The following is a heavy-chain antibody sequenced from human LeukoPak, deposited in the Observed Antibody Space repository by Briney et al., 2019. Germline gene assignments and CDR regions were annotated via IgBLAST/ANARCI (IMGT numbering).Heavy chain of an antibody. CDR2: ISYDGSNK. J-gene: IGHJ4*02. CDR3: ARVLEYSSGWYDY. Sequence: GGSLRLSCAASGFTFSSYAMHWVRQAPGKGLEWVAVISYDGSNKYYADSVKGRFTISRDNSKNTLYLQMNSLRAEDTAVYYCARVLEYSSGWYDYWGQGTLVTVSS. V-gene: IGHV3-30-3*01. D-gene: IGHD6-19*01. CDR1: GFTFSSYA.